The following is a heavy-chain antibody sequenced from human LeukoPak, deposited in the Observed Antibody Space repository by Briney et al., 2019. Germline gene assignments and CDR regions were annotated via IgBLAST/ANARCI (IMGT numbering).Heavy chain of an antibody. Sequence: ASVKVSCKASGYTFTTYQMHWVRQAPGQGLEWMGIINSSGGNTAYAQKFQGRVTMTRDTSTSTVYMELSSLRSEDTAVYYCGGEGGNIYRFDYGGQGTLVTVSS. CDR1: GYTFTTYQ. J-gene: IGHJ4*02. CDR3: GGEGGNIYRFDY. V-gene: IGHV1-46*01. CDR2: INSSGGNT. D-gene: IGHD2/OR15-2a*01.